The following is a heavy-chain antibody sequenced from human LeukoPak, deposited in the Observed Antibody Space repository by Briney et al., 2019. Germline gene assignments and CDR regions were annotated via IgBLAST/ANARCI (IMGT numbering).Heavy chain of an antibody. CDR1: GGSISSYY. V-gene: IGHV4-59*01. J-gene: IGHJ4*02. Sequence: TTSETLSLTCTVSGGSISSYYWSWIRQPPGKGLEWIGYIYYSGSTNYNPSLKSRVTISVDTSKNQFSLKLSSVTAADTAVYYCARAYYYDSSGSSFDYWGQGTLVTVSS. CDR3: ARAYYYDSSGSSFDY. CDR2: IYYSGST. D-gene: IGHD3-22*01.